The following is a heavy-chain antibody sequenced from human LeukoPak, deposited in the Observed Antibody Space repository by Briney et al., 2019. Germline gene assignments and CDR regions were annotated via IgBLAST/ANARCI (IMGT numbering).Heavy chain of an antibody. CDR3: ARPVTFGGVIAYFDY. Sequence: SETLSLTCTVSGGSISSYYWSWIRQPPGKGLEWIGYIYTSGSTNYNPSLKSRVTISVDTSKNQFSLKLSSVTAADTAVYYCARPVTFGGVIAYFDYWGQGTLVTVSS. V-gene: IGHV4-4*09. D-gene: IGHD3-16*02. CDR2: IYTSGST. J-gene: IGHJ4*02. CDR1: GGSISSYY.